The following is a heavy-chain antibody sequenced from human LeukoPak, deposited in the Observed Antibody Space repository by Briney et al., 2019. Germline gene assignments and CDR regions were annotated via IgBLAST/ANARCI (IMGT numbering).Heavy chain of an antibody. CDR2: ISGSGGST. D-gene: IGHD6-19*01. V-gene: IGHV3-23*01. Sequence: PGGSLRLSCAASGFTFSSYAMSWVRQAPGKGLEWVSVISGSGGSTYSAESVKGRFTISRDNSKNTLCLQMNSLRVEDTAVYYCAKGPRASGWTYFDYWGQGTLVTVSS. J-gene: IGHJ4*02. CDR3: AKGPRASGWTYFDY. CDR1: GFTFSSYA.